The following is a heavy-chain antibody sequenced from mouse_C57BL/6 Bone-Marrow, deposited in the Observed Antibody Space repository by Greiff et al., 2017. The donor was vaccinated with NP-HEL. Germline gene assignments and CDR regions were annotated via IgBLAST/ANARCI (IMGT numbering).Heavy chain of an antibody. CDR3: ARYRYGVGDLDY. J-gene: IGHJ2*01. V-gene: IGHV1-64*01. Sequence: QVQLQQPGAELVKPGASVKLSCKASGYTFTSYWMHWVKQRPGQGLEWIGMIHPNSGSTNYNEKFKSKATLTVDKSSSTAYMQLSSLTSEDSAVYYCARYRYGVGDLDYWGQGTTLTVSS. D-gene: IGHD1-1*01. CDR1: GYTFTSYW. CDR2: IHPNSGST.